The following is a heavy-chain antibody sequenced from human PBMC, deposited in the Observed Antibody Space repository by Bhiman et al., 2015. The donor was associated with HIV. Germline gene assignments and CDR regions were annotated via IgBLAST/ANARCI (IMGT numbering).Heavy chain of an antibody. D-gene: IGHD3-22*01. CDR1: GFTFSSYW. CDR3: AREKGDSSGYYYRPWYYYGMDV. J-gene: IGHJ6*02. Sequence: EVQLVESGGGLVQPGGSLRLSCAASGFTFSSYWMSWVRQAPGKGLEWVANIKQDGSEKSYVDSVKGRFSISRDNAKNALYLQMNSLRAEDTAVYYCAREKGDSSGYYYRPWYYYGMDVWGQGTTVTVSS. V-gene: IGHV3-7*01. CDR2: IKQDGSEK.